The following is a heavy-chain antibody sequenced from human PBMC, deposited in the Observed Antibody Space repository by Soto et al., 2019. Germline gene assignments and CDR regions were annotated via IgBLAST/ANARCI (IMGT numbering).Heavy chain of an antibody. Sequence: QVQLVESGGGVVQPGRSLRLSCAASGFAFSNYGMHWVRQAPGKGLEWVAVIWYDGSNKYYADSVKGRFTISRDNSKNTLYVQMNSLRAEDTAVYYWARRGAHDYYYAMDVWGQGTTVTVSS. CDR1: GFAFSNYG. V-gene: IGHV3-33*01. CDR3: ARRGAHDYYYAMDV. CDR2: IWYDGSNK. J-gene: IGHJ6*02.